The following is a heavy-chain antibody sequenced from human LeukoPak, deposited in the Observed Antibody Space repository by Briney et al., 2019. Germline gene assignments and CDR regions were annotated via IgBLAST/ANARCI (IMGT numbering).Heavy chain of an antibody. V-gene: IGHV4-34*01. CDR1: GGSFSASY. D-gene: IGHD4-11*01. Sequence: SETLSLTCAVYGGSFSASYWSWIRQPPNKGLEWIGEINHSGSTNYNPSLKSRVTVSVDTSKNQFSLKLSSVTAADTAVYYCARGHDYSNYGDYWGQGTLVTVSS. CDR2: INHSGST. CDR3: ARGHDYSNYGDY. J-gene: IGHJ4*02.